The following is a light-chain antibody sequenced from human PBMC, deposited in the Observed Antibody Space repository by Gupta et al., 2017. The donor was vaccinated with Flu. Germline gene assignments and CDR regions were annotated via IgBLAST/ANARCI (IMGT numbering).Light chain of an antibody. Sequence: GDRVTITCRASQAINSYLAWYQQKPGKAPNLLIYAASTLQSGVPSRFNGSGSGTEFTLTINSLQTEDFATYYCQQLNSYLITFGQGTRLEIK. CDR1: QAINSY. J-gene: IGKJ5*01. V-gene: IGKV1-9*01. CDR2: AAS. CDR3: QQLNSYLIT.